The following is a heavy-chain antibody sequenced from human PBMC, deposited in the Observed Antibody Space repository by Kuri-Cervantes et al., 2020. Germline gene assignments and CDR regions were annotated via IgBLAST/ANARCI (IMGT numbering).Heavy chain of an antibody. V-gene: IGHV4-34*01. CDR1: GGSFSGYY. CDR3: ASITPPIPKDDAFDI. CDR2: INHSGST. J-gene: IGHJ3*02. Sequence: SETLSLTCAVYGGSFSGYYWSWNRQPPGRGLEWIGEINHSGSTNYNPSLKSRVTISVDTSKNQFSLKLSSVTAADTAVYYCASITPPIPKDDAFDIWGQGTMVTVSS.